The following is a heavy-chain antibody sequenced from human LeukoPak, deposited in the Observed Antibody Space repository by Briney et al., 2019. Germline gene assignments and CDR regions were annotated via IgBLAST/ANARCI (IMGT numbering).Heavy chain of an antibody. CDR2: IRYDGSNK. J-gene: IGHJ4*02. D-gene: IGHD6-6*01. CDR1: GFTFSSYG. V-gene: IGHV3-30*02. CDR3: AKGLLAARQRIDY. Sequence: GGSLRLSCAASGFTFSSYGMLWVRQAPGKGLEWVAFIRYDGSNKYYADSVKGRFTISRDNSKNTLYLQMNSLRAEDTAVYYCAKGLLAARQRIDYWGQGTLVTVSS.